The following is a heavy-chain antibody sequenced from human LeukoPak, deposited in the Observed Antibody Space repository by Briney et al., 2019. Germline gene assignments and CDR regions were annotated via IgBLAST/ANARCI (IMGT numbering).Heavy chain of an antibody. V-gene: IGHV3-30*03. CDR3: ARGSWRFDNGDSGFDP. Sequence: PGGSLRLSCVTSGFTFSSYGMHWVRQAPGKGLEWVAVISYDGRNKNYADSVKGRFTISRDNSKNTLYLQMNSLRTEDTAVYYCARGSWRFDNGDSGFDPWGQGTLVTVSS. CDR1: GFTFSSYG. CDR2: ISYDGRNK. D-gene: IGHD4-17*01. J-gene: IGHJ5*02.